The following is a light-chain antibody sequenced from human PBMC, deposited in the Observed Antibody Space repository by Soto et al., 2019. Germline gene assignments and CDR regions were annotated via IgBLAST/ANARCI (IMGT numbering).Light chain of an antibody. V-gene: IGKV1-5*03. CDR3: QQYDSYSPWT. CDR2: KAS. Sequence: DIQMTQSPSTLSASVGDRVTITCRASQSISSWVAWYQQKPGKAPNLLIYKASSLESGVPSTFSGSGSGTEFTLTISSLQPDDFATYYCQQYDSYSPWTFGQGTKVEIK. CDR1: QSISSW. J-gene: IGKJ1*01.